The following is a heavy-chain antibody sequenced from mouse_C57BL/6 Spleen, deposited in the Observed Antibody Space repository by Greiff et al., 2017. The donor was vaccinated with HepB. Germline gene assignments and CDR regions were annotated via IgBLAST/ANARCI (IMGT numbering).Heavy chain of an antibody. Sequence: QVQLQQSGAELVKPGASVKISCKASGYAFSSYWMNWVKQRPGKGLEWIGQIYPGDGDTNYNGKFKGKATLTADKSSSTAYMQLSSLTSEDSAVYFCARSREYYAMDYWGQGTSVTVSS. CDR3: ARSREYYAMDY. J-gene: IGHJ4*01. V-gene: IGHV1-80*01. CDR1: GYAFSSYW. CDR2: IYPGDGDT.